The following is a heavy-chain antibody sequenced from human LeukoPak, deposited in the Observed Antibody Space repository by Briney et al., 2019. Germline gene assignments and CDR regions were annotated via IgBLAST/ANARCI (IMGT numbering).Heavy chain of an antibody. D-gene: IGHD5-24*01. J-gene: IGHJ4*02. V-gene: IGHV3-21*01. CDR3: ASEIDGYGDY. Sequence: PGGSLRLSCAASGFTFSSYSMNWVRQAPGKRLEWVSSISSSSSYLYYADSVKGRFTISRDNAKNSLYLQMNSLRTEDTAVYYCASEIDGYGDYWGQGTLVTVSS. CDR1: GFTFSSYS. CDR2: ISSSSSYL.